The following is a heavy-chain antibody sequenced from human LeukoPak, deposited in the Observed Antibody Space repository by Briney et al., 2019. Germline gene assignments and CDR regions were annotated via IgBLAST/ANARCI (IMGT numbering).Heavy chain of an antibody. V-gene: IGHV3-7*01. CDR3: ARDNYYGSGSPFDY. Sequence: GGSLRLSCAASGFTFSSYWMSWVRQAPGEGLEWVANIKQDGSEKYYVDSVKGRFTISRDNAKNSLYLQMNSLRAEDTAVYYCARDNYYGSGSPFDYWGQGTLVTVSS. J-gene: IGHJ4*02. CDR2: IKQDGSEK. D-gene: IGHD3-10*01. CDR1: GFTFSSYW.